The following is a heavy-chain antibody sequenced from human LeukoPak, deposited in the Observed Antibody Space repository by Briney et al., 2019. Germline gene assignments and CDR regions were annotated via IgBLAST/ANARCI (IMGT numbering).Heavy chain of an antibody. CDR3: ARGTYYYGSGSFRGTFDY. J-gene: IGHJ4*02. Sequence: GESLKISCKGSGYSFTSYWIGWVRQMPGKGLEWMGIIYPGDSDTRYSPSFQGQVTISADKSISTAYLQWSSLKASDTAMYYCARGTYYYGSGSFRGTFDYWGQGTLVTVSS. CDR1: GYSFTSYW. CDR2: IYPGDSDT. D-gene: IGHD3-10*01. V-gene: IGHV5-51*01.